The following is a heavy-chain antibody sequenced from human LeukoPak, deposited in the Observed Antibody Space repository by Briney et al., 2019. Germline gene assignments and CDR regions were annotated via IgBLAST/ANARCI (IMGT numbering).Heavy chain of an antibody. V-gene: IGHV1-2*02. CDR3: ARASKDSSGYYYSSVDY. Sequence: ASVKVSCKASGYTFIGYYMHWVRQAPGQGLEWMGWINPNSGGTNYAQKFQGRVTMTRDTSISTAYMELSRLRSDDTAVYYCARASKDSSGYYYSSVDYWGQGTLVTVSS. J-gene: IGHJ4*02. CDR1: GYTFIGYY. D-gene: IGHD3-22*01. CDR2: INPNSGGT.